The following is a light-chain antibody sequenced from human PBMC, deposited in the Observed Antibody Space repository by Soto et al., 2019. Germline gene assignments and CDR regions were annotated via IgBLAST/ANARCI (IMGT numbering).Light chain of an antibody. CDR2: LAS. Sequence: DIQMTQSPSTLSASVGDRVIITCRASQYINTWLAWYQQKPGRAPKLLIYLASNLQSGVPSRFSGSGSGTDFTLTIGGLQPEDFATYHCQQLYGYPLTFGGGTRVEIK. CDR1: QYINTW. J-gene: IGKJ4*01. CDR3: QQLYGYPLT. V-gene: IGKV1-5*01.